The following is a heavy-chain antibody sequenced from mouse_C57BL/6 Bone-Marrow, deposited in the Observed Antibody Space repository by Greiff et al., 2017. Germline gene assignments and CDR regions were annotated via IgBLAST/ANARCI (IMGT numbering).Heavy chain of an antibody. Sequence: EVKLVESGEGLVKPGGSLKLSCAASGFTFSSYAMSWVRQTPEKRLEWVAYISSGGDYLYYADTVKGRFTISRDNARNTLYLQMSSLKSEDTAMYYCTRDDGNYGPFAYWGQGTLVTVSA. J-gene: IGHJ3*01. V-gene: IGHV5-9-1*02. D-gene: IGHD2-3*01. CDR3: TRDDGNYGPFAY. CDR1: GFTFSSYA. CDR2: ISSGGDYL.